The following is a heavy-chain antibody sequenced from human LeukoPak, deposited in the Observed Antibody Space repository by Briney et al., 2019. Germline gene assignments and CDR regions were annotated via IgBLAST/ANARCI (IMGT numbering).Heavy chain of an antibody. D-gene: IGHD3-22*01. CDR3: ARLSAVYYYDSSGYYSDY. CDR1: GYTFTGYY. J-gene: IGHJ4*02. V-gene: IGHV1-2*02. Sequence: GASVKVSCKASGYTFTGYYMHWVRQAPGQGLEWMGWISPNSGGTNYAQKFQGRVTMTRDTSISTAYMELSRLRSDDTAVYYCARLSAVYYYDSSGYYSDYWGQGTLVTVSS. CDR2: ISPNSGGT.